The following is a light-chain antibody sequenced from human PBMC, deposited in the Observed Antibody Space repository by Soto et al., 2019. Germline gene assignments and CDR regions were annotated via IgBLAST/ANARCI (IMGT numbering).Light chain of an antibody. J-gene: IGLJ3*02. CDR2: EVT. V-gene: IGLV2-8*01. Sequence: QSALTQPPSASGSTGQSVTISCTGTSSDVGAYNYVSWYQQQAGKAPKLVIYEVTKRPSGVPDRFSGSKSANTASLTVSGLQAEDETDYYCSSFASSNTWVFGGGTTLTVL. CDR3: SSFASSNTWV. CDR1: SSDVGAYNY.